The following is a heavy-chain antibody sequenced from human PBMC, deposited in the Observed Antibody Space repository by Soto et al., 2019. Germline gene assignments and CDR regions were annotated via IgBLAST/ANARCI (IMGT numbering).Heavy chain of an antibody. CDR2: IYYSGST. J-gene: IGHJ4*02. D-gene: IGHD3-22*01. CDR3: ASYYYDSSGYPYYFDY. V-gene: IGHV4-59*01. Sequence: SETLSLTCTVSGGSISSYYWSWIRQPPGKGLEWIGYIYYSGSTNYNPSLKSRVTISVDTSKNQFSLKLSSVTAADTAVYYCASYYYDSSGYPYYFDYWGQGTLVTVSS. CDR1: GGSISSYY.